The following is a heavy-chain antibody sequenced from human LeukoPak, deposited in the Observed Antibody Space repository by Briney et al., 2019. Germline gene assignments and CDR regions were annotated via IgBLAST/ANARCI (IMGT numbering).Heavy chain of an antibody. D-gene: IGHD3-22*01. CDR3: ARRDYYDTTWMGWYFDL. V-gene: IGHV4-59*08. CDR1: GGSMNNYY. J-gene: IGHJ2*01. CDR2: IDYRGST. Sequence: PSETLSLTCTVSGGSMNNYYWSWIRQPPGKGVEYIGSIDYRGSTKYNPSLKSRVTISVDTSENQISLRLRSVTAADTAVYYCARRDYYDTTWMGWYFDLWGRGTLVTVSS.